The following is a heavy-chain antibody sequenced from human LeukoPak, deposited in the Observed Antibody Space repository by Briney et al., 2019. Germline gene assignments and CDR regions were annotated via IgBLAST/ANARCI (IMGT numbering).Heavy chain of an antibody. CDR3: ARWRGSTSERSDY. J-gene: IGHJ4*02. V-gene: IGHV3-7*01. CDR2: IKQDGSAK. Sequence: GGSLRLSCTASGFTFSDYWMTWVRQAPGKGLEWVANIKQDGSAKYYVESVKGRFTISRDNAKNSLYLQMDSLRAEDTATYYCARWRGSTSERSDYWGQGTLVTVSS. CDR1: GFTFSDYW. D-gene: IGHD2-2*01.